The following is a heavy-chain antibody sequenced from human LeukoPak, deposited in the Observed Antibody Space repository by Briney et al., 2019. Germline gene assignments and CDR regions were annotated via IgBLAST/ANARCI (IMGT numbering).Heavy chain of an antibody. V-gene: IGHV3-66*01. D-gene: IGHD3-10*01. CDR3: ARDYSGSGHFDY. J-gene: IGHJ4*02. CDR1: GFTVSSNY. Sequence: PGGSLRLSCAASGFTVSSNYMSWVRQAPGKGLEWVSVIYIGGSTYYADSVKGRFSISRDNLKNTLYLQMNSLRAEDTAVYHCARDYSGSGHFDYWGQGTLVTVSS. CDR2: IYIGGST.